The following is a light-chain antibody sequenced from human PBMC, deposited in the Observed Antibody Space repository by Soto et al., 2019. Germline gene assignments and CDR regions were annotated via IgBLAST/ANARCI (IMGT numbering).Light chain of an antibody. Sequence: EIALTQSPGTLSLSPGERATLSCRASQSVSSSYLAWYQQKPGQAPRLLIYGASSRATGIPDRFSGSGSGTDFTLTISTLEPEDFAVSYCQQYGSAPITFGQGTRLEI. CDR1: QSVSSSY. V-gene: IGKV3-20*01. CDR2: GAS. J-gene: IGKJ5*01. CDR3: QQYGSAPIT.